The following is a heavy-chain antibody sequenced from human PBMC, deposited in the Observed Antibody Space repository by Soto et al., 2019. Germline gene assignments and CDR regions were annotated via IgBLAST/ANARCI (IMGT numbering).Heavy chain of an antibody. CDR3: AKGKPAPLSDGVGNYYYYGMDV. D-gene: IGHD3-3*01. Sequence: GGSLRLSCAASGFTFSSYGMHWVRQAPGKGLEWVAVISYDGSNKYYADSVKGRFTISRDNSKNTLYLQMNSLRAEDTTVYYGAKGKPAPLSDGVGNYYYYGMDVWGQGTTVTVSS. CDR1: GFTFSSYG. J-gene: IGHJ6*02. V-gene: IGHV3-30*18. CDR2: ISYDGSNK.